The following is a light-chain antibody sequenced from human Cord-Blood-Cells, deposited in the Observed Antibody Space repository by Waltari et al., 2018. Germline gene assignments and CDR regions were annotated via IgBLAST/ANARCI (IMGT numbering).Light chain of an antibody. CDR2: EVS. CDR3: FSYAGSSTYV. Sequence: QSALTQPASVSGSPGQSITISCTGTSSDDGRYNLVSWYQPHPGKAPKLMIYEVSKRPSGVSNRFSGSKSGNTASLTISGLQAEDEADYYCFSYAGSSTYVFGTGTKVTVL. V-gene: IGLV2-23*02. J-gene: IGLJ1*01. CDR1: SSDDGRYNL.